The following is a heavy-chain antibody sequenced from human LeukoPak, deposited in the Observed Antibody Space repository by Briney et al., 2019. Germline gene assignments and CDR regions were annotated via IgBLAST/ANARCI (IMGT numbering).Heavy chain of an antibody. J-gene: IGHJ4*02. Sequence: PSETLSLTCTVSGYSISSGYYWGWIRQPPGKGLEWIGSIYHSGSTYYNPSLKSRVTISVDTSKNQFSLKLSSVTAADTAVYYCASFSSSGYYSTYDYWGQGTLVTVSS. CDR3: ASFSSSGYYSTYDY. CDR1: GYSISSGYY. D-gene: IGHD3-22*01. V-gene: IGHV4-38-2*02. CDR2: IYHSGST.